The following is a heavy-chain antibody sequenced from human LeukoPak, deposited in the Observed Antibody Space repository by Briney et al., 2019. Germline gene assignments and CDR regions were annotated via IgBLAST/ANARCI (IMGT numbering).Heavy chain of an antibody. D-gene: IGHD6-6*01. CDR3: ARQLSSSSLYYYYGMDV. Sequence: SETLSLTCTVSGGSISSSSYYWAWIRQPPGKGLEWIGRIYYSGSTYYNPSLKSRVTISVDTSKNQFSLKLSSVTAADTAVYYCARQLSSSSLYYYYGMDVWGQGTTVTVSS. CDR1: GGSISSSSYY. J-gene: IGHJ6*02. V-gene: IGHV4-39*01. CDR2: IYYSGST.